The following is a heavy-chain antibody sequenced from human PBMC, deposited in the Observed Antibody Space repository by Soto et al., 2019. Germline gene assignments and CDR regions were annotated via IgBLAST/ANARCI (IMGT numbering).Heavy chain of an antibody. CDR1: GFTFSKYW. J-gene: IGHJ4*02. CDR2: ISSDGTTT. Sequence: EVQLVESGGGLVQPGKALRLSCAASGFTFSKYWMQWVRQAPGKGPVWVSYISSDGTTTDYADSVKGRFTISRDNAKNTLYLQMDSLRVEDTAVYYCAIQDCTNDVCLEAAVTVGGALEYWGQGAQVTVSS. D-gene: IGHD2-8*01. CDR3: AIQDCTNDVCLEAAVTVGGALEY. V-gene: IGHV3-74*01.